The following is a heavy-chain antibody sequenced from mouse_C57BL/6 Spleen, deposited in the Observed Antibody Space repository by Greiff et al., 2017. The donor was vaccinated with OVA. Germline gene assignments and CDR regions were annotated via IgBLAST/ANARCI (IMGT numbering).Heavy chain of an antibody. CDR2: ISGGGGNT. J-gene: IGHJ2*01. CDR3: ARQGLITFYFDY. Sequence: EVHLVESGGGLVKPGGSLKLSCAASGFTFSSYTMSWVRQTPEKRLEWVATISGGGGNTYYPDSVKGRFTISRDNAKNTLYLQMSSLRSEDTALYYCARQGLITFYFDYWGQGTTLTVSS. V-gene: IGHV5-9*01. CDR1: GFTFSSYT. D-gene: IGHD1-1*01.